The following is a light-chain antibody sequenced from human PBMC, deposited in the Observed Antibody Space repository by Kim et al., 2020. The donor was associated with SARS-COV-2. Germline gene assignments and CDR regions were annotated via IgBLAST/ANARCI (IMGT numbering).Light chain of an antibody. CDR2: AAS. V-gene: IGKV1-12*01. Sequence: AFVGDRVTITCRASQGISSWLAWYQQKPGKAPTLLIYAASNLQSGVPSRFSGSGSGTDFTLTISRLQPEDSATYYCQQANSFPWTFGQGTKVDIK. J-gene: IGKJ1*01. CDR1: QGISSW. CDR3: QQANSFPWT.